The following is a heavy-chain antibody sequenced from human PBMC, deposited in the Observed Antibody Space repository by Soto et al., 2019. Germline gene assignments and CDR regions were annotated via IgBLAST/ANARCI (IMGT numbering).Heavy chain of an antibody. CDR2: IYYSGST. D-gene: IGHD4-17*01. Sequence: SQTLSLTYTVADGSISGYYWSWIRQPPGKGLEWIGYIYYSGSTNYNPSLKSRLTISVDTSNNQFSLKLSSVTAADTAVYYCARETYGDYVDYWGQGTLVTVS. V-gene: IGHV4-59*01. CDR1: DGSISGYY. CDR3: ARETYGDYVDY. J-gene: IGHJ4*02.